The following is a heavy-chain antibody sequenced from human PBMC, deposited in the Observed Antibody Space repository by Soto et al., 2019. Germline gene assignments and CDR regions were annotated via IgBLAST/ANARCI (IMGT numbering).Heavy chain of an antibody. CDR2: IKQDGSEK. Sequence: PGGSLRLSCAASGFTFSSYWMSWVRQAPGKGLEWVANIKQDGSEKYYVDSVKGRFTISRDNAKNSLYLQMNSLRAEDTAVYYCARGAETTKYYYYGMDVWGQGTTVTVSS. J-gene: IGHJ6*02. CDR3: ARGAETTKYYYYGMDV. CDR1: GFTFSSYW. D-gene: IGHD1-1*01. V-gene: IGHV3-7*03.